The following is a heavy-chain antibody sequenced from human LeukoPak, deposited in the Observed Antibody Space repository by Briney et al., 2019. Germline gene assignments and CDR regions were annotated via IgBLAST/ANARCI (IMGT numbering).Heavy chain of an antibody. D-gene: IGHD3-9*01. V-gene: IGHV3-21*01. J-gene: IGHJ4*02. CDR3: ARTALRYFDWSPFDY. CDR1: GFTLSSYS. Sequence: GGSLRLSCAASGFTLSSYSMNWVRQAPGKGLEWVSSISSSSSYIYYADSVKGRFTISRDNAKNSLYLQMNSLRAEDTAVYYCARTALRYFDWSPFDYWGQGTLVTVSS. CDR2: ISSSSSYI.